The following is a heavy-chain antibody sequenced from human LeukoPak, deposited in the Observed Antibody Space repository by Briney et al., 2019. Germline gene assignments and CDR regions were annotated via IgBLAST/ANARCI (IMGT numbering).Heavy chain of an antibody. CDR2: MNPNSGNT. J-gene: IGHJ4*02. D-gene: IGHD6-13*01. V-gene: IGHV1-8*02. Sequence: ASVKVSCKASGYTFTAYYLHWVRQATGQGLEWMGWMNPNSGNTGYAQKFQGRVTMTRNNSISTAYMELSSLRSEDTAVYYCGRGGMRAAGTDFDYWGQGTLVTVSP. CDR1: GYTFTAYY. CDR3: GRGGMRAAGTDFDY.